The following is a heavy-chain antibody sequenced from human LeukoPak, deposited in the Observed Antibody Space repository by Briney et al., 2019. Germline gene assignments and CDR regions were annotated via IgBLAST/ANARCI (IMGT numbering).Heavy chain of an antibody. D-gene: IGHD5-18*01. Sequence: ASVKVSCKASGYTFTSYGISWVRQAPGQGLEWMGGIIPIFGTANYAQKFRGRVTITADEFTRTAYVEVSSLRSEDTAVYYCARDAPSETTMVSAFDIWGQGTMVTVSS. CDR1: GYTFTSYG. CDR3: ARDAPSETTMVSAFDI. J-gene: IGHJ3*02. V-gene: IGHV1-69*13. CDR2: IIPIFGTA.